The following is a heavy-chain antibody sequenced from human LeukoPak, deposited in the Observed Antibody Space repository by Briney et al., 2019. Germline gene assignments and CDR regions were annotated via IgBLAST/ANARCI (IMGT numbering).Heavy chain of an antibody. CDR3: ARGGYCSSTSCFHYYYYGMDV. CDR1: GYTFTSYA. V-gene: IGHV7-4-1*02. CDR2: INTNTGNP. Sequence: GASVKVSCKASGYTFTSYAMNWVRQAPGQGLEWMGWINTNTGNPTYAQGFTGRFVFSLDTSVSTAYLQISSLKAEDTAVYYCARGGYCSSTSCFHYYYYGMDVWGQGTTVTVSS. J-gene: IGHJ6*02. D-gene: IGHD2-2*01.